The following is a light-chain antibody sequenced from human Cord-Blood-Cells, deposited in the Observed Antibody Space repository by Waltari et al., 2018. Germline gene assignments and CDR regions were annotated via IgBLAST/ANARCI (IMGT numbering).Light chain of an antibody. CDR2: GNS. CDR1: RPHIGAGYE. Sequence: QSVLTQLPSGSGAPGPRVTTPRTGSRPHIGAGYEVRRYLQLPGTATKLLIYGNSNRPSGVPDRFSGSKSGTSASLAITGLQAEDEADYYCQSYDSSLSGYVFGTGTKVTVL. J-gene: IGLJ1*01. CDR3: QSYDSSLSGYV. V-gene: IGLV1-40*01.